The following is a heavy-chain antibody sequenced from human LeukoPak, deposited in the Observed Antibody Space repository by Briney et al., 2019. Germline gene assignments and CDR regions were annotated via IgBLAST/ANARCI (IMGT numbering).Heavy chain of an antibody. CDR2: IYYSGST. J-gene: IGHJ4*02. V-gene: IGHV4-59*01. Sequence: PSETLSLTCTVPGGSISSYYWSWIRQPPGKGLEWIGYIYYSGSTNYNPSLKSRVTISVDTSKNQFSLKLSSVTAADTAVYYCASRPYGSGTPPFDYWGQGTLVTVSS. CDR1: GGSISSYY. CDR3: ASRPYGSGTPPFDY. D-gene: IGHD3-10*01.